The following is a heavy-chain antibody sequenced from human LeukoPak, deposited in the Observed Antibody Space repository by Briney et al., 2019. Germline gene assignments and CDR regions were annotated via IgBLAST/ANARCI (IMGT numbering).Heavy chain of an antibody. CDR2: IYYSGST. J-gene: IGHJ4*02. CDR3: ARESRDYGDYVPFDY. CDR1: GGSISSYY. Sequence: SETLSLTCTVSGGSISSYYWSWIRQPPGKGLEWIGYIYYSGSTNYNPSLKSRVTISVDTSKNQFSLKLSSVTAADTAVYYCARESRDYGDYVPFDYWGQGTLVTVSS. D-gene: IGHD4-17*01. V-gene: IGHV4-59*01.